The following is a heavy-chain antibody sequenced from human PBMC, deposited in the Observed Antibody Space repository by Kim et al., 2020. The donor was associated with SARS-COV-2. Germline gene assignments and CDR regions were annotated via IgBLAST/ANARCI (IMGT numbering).Heavy chain of an antibody. CDR2: INHSGST. CDR3: ARGPDLYYYYYGMDV. CDR1: GGSFSGYY. J-gene: IGHJ6*02. V-gene: IGHV4-34*01. Sequence: SETLSLTCAVYGGSFSGYYWSWIRQPPGKGLEWIGEINHSGSTNYNPSLKSRVTISVDTSKNQFSLKLSSVTAADTAVYYCARGPDLYYYYYGMDVWGQG.